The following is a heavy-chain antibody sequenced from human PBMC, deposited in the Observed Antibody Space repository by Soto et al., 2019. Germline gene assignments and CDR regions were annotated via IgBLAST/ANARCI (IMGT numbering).Heavy chain of an antibody. D-gene: IGHD5-12*01. V-gene: IGHV3-23*01. J-gene: IGHJ6*02. CDR2: ILVGGST. Sequence: GGSLRLSCAASGFTCSSYDMSWVRQAPGKGLEWVSTILVGGSTYYADSVKGRFTISRDNSKNTLYLQMNSLTAGDTAMYYCARHKAKERWLQLPPTYYYGMDVWGQGTTVTVSS. CDR3: ARHKAKERWLQLPPTYYYGMDV. CDR1: GFTCSSYD.